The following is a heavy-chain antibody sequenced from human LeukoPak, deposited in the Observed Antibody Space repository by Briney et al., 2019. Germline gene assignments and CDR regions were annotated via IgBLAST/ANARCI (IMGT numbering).Heavy chain of an antibody. CDR1: GGTFSSYA. J-gene: IGHJ4*02. D-gene: IGHD3-10*01. CDR3: ASLRGRKFDY. Sequence: SVKVSCKASGGTFSSYAISWVLQAPGQGLEWMGGIIPIFGTANYAQKFQGRVTITTDESTSTAYMELSSLRSEDTAVYYCASLRGRKFDYWGQGTLVTVSS. V-gene: IGHV1-69*05. CDR2: IIPIFGTA.